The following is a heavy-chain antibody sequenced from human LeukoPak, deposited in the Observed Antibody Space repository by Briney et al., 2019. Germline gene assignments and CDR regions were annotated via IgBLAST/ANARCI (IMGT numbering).Heavy chain of an antibody. V-gene: IGHV3-33*08. CDR1: GFTVSSNY. CDR2: IWYDGSNK. D-gene: IGHD2-21*02. J-gene: IGHJ6*02. CDR3: ARDSGTYCGGDCYLYYYGMDV. Sequence: GGSLRLSCAASGFTVSSNYMSWVRQAPGKGLEWVAVIWYDGSNKYYADSVKGRFTISRDNSKNTLYLQMNSLRAEDTAVYYCARDSGTYCGGDCYLYYYGMDVWGQGTTVTVSS.